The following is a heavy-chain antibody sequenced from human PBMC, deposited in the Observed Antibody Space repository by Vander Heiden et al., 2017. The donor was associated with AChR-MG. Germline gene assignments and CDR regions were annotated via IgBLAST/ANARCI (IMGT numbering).Heavy chain of an antibody. D-gene: IGHD3-3*02. J-gene: IGHJ5*02. CDR1: TDSINHYY. V-gene: IGHV4-59*01. CDR3: ARGRGSSFVGWFDP. Sequence: QALLHDSGPGLVQPSQTVTLTCTVSTDSINHYYCTWIRQTPGKELAWIDQIYYSEHITYKPSLESRATISIDTSKSHFSLKLTAVTAADTAVYYCARGRGSSFVGWFDPWGPGTLVTVSS. CDR2: IYYSEHI.